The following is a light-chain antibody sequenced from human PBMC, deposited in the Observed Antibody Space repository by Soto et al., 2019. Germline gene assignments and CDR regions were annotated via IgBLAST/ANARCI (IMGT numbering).Light chain of an antibody. CDR1: QSVSSF. V-gene: IGKV3-11*01. Sequence: EIVLTQSPATLSLSPGETATLSCRARQSVSSFLAWYQQKPGQAPRLLIYDASIRATGIPARFTGSGSETHFTLTISSLEPEDFAVYFCQVRGNWPPYTFGQGTKLEIK. CDR3: QVRGNWPPYT. J-gene: IGKJ2*01. CDR2: DAS.